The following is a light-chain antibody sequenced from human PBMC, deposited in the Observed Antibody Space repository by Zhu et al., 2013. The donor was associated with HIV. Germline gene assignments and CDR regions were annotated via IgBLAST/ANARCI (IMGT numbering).Light chain of an antibody. V-gene: IGKV1-39*01. CDR2: AAS. CDR1: QSISSY. J-gene: IGKJ2*01. CDR3: QQSYSAPYT. Sequence: DIQMTQSPSSLSASVGDRVTITCRASQSISSYLNWYQQRPGKAPKLLIYAASSLQSGVPSRFSGSGSGTDFTLTISSLQPEDFATYYCQQSYSAPYTFGLGDQPGDQT.